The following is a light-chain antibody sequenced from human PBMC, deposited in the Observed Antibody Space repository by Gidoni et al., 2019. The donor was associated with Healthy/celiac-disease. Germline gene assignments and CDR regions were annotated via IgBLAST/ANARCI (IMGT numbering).Light chain of an antibody. J-gene: IGKJ5*01. CDR2: DAS. Sequence: DKQMTQSPSSLSASVGDRVTITCHASQDISNYLNWYQQKPGKAPKLLIYDASNLETGVPSRFSGRGSGTDFTFTISRLQPEDIATYYWQQYDHLPITFGQGTRLEIK. CDR1: QDISNY. V-gene: IGKV1-33*01. CDR3: QQYDHLPIT.